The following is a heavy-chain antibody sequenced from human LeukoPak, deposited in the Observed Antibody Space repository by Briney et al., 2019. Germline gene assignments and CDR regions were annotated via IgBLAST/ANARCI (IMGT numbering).Heavy chain of an antibody. CDR3: ARRPYYYDTSNPAYYYYMDV. CDR2: IYYTGNT. Sequence: SETLSLTCNVSGTSMNHYWWSWIRQPTGAGPEGIGNIYYTGNTIYNPSLKSRVSISVDTSKSQFSLTLRSVSAADTAVYYCARRPYYYDTSNPAYYYYMDVWGKGTTVTVSS. J-gene: IGHJ6*03. V-gene: IGHV4-59*08. D-gene: IGHD3-22*01. CDR1: GTSMNHYW.